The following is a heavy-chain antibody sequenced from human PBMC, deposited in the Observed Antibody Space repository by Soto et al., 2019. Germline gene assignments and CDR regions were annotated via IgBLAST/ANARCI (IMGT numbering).Heavy chain of an antibody. V-gene: IGHV3-30*03. D-gene: IGHD1-1*01. CDR1: GFGFSSYC. J-gene: IGHJ6*02. Sequence: PXGSLSLSCAASGFGFSSYCMEWVLRAPGKGLEWAAATTYDGGIKHYVDSVKGRFTISRDNSKNTLYLQMNSLRVEDTATYYCAGALENPYFYYGLNVWGQGTTVIVSS. CDR3: AGALENPYFYYGLNV. CDR2: TTYDGGIK.